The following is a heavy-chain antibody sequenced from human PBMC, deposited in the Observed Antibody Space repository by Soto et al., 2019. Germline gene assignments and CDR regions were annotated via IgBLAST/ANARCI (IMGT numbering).Heavy chain of an antibody. CDR3: ARESCSGGSCYRFDY. CDR1: GFTVSSNY. Sequence: GGSLRLSCAASGFTVSSNYMSWVRQAPGKGLEWVSVIYSGGSTYYADSVKGRFTISRDNSKNTLYLQMNSLRAEDTAVYYCARESCSGGSCYRFDYWGQGTLVTVSS. J-gene: IGHJ4*02. CDR2: IYSGGST. D-gene: IGHD2-15*01. V-gene: IGHV3-66*01.